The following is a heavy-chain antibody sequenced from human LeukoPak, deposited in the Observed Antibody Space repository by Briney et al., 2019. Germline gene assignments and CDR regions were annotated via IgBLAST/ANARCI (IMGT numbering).Heavy chain of an antibody. V-gene: IGHV1-69*13. CDR3: ARDRMDYGSGSYSFWAPDNWFDP. CDR1: GGTFSGYA. Sequence: ASVKVSCKASGGTFSGYAISWVRQAPGQGLEWMGGIIPIFGTANYAQKFQGRVTITADESTSTAYMELSSLRSEDTAVYYCARDRMDYGSGSYSFWAPDNWFDPWGQGTLVTVSS. D-gene: IGHD3-10*01. CDR2: IIPIFGTA. J-gene: IGHJ5*02.